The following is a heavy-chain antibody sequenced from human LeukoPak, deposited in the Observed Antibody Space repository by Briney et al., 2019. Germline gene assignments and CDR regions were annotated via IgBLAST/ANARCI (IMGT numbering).Heavy chain of an antibody. CDR1: GGSISSYY. J-gene: IGHJ4*02. D-gene: IGHD5-18*01. CDR3: AREVTRGTAMNY. V-gene: IGHV4-59*01. CDR2: IYYSGST. Sequence: SETLYLTCTVPGGSISSYYWSWIRQPPGKGLEWIGYIYYSGSTNYNPSLKSRVTISVDTSKNQFSLKLSSVTAADTAVYYCAREVTRGTAMNYWGQGTPVTVSS.